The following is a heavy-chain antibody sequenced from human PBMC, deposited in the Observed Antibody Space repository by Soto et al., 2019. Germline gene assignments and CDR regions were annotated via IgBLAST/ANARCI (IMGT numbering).Heavy chain of an antibody. D-gene: IGHD2-15*01. Sequence: QITLKESGPTLVKPTQTLTLTCTFSGFSLSTNGVGVGWIRQPPGKALEWLALLFWDNTERYSPSLKSRLTITTGTPNNQVVLTMTNMDPVDTATYYCAHSKIRPSCSGGNCYSFGYWGQGTLITVSS. J-gene: IGHJ4*02. CDR2: LFWDNTE. CDR3: AHSKIRPSCSGGNCYSFGY. CDR1: GFSLSTNGVG. V-gene: IGHV2-5*02.